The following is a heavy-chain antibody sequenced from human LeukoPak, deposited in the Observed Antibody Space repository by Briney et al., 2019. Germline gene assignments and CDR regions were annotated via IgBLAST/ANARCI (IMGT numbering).Heavy chain of an antibody. V-gene: IGHV3-11*04. J-gene: IGHJ4*02. D-gene: IGHD3-10*01. CDR1: GFTFSDYY. CDR2: ISSSSSTI. Sequence: GGSLRLSCAASGFTFSDYYMSWIRQAPGKGLEWVSYISSSSSTIYYADSVKGRFTISRDNAKNSLYLQMNSLRAEDTAVYYCARSIRGYYGSGSYAQFDYWGQGTLVTVSS. CDR3: ARSIRGYYGSGSYAQFDY.